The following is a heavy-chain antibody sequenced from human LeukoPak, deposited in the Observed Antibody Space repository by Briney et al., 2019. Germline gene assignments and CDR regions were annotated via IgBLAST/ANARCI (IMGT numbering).Heavy chain of an antibody. J-gene: IGHJ6*02. CDR2: IYYTGNT. CDR1: GASISNSYYY. CDR3: ATRDV. V-gene: IGHV4-39*01. Sequence: KPSETLSLTCTISGASISNSYYYWGWIRQPPGKGLRWIGSIYYTGNTYYNPSLKSRVTMSVDPSKNQFSLKLSSVTAADTAVYYCATRDVWGRGTTVTVSS.